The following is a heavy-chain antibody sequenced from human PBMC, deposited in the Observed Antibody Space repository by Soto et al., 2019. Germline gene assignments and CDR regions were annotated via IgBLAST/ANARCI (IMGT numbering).Heavy chain of an antibody. Sequence: GSXRLSCPACRFTFSNAWMSWVGQAPGKGLECVVRIKSKTDGGTTDYAAPVKCRFTISRDDSKNTLCLQMNSLKTEDTAVYYCTTDRRAELAVISPSYFEYWGQGTLVTVSS. CDR3: TTDRRAELAVISPSYFEY. CDR1: RFTFSNAW. J-gene: IGHJ4*02. CDR2: IKSKTDGGTT. D-gene: IGHD3-22*01. V-gene: IGHV3-15*01.